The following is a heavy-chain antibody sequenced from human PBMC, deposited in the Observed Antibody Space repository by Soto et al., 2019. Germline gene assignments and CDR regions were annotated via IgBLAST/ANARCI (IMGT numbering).Heavy chain of an antibody. Sequence: EVQLLESGGGLVQPGGSLRLSCAASGFTFSSFAMSWVRQAPGKGLEWVSSISGSGGSGGGTYYAESVKGRFTISRDSSKNTLYLQMNSLRADDTAVYYCAKGRLLWFGEFDYWGQGTLVTVSS. V-gene: IGHV3-23*01. CDR2: ISGSGGSGGGT. CDR3: AKGRLLWFGEFDY. J-gene: IGHJ4*02. CDR1: GFTFSSFA. D-gene: IGHD3-10*01.